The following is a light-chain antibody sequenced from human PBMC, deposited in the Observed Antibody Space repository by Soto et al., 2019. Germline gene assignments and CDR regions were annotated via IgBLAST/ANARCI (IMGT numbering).Light chain of an antibody. J-gene: IGKJ4*01. CDR3: QQYSKWPLT. CDR2: GAS. V-gene: IGKV3-15*01. CDR1: QGVRSD. Sequence: MTQSPSFLSASVGDRVTITCRAIQGVRSDLAWYQQKAGQSPRLLIYGASTRAAETPARFSGSGSETEFTLTISSLQSEDFAVYYCQQYSKWPLTFGGGTKVDIK.